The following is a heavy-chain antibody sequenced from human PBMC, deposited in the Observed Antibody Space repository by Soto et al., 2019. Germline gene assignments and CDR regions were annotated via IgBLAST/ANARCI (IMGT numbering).Heavy chain of an antibody. J-gene: IGHJ6*02. CDR2: ISTYNGDT. V-gene: IGHV1-18*01. CDR3: TRDSTSTFYGMDV. CDR1: GYTFSSFG. Sequence: HVELVQSGAEVKKPGASVKVSCKASGYTFSSFGISWVRQAPGQGLEWMAWISTYNGDTNYAQKLQGRVTMTTDTSTTTADMELGGLRSDDTAMYYCTRDSTSTFYGMDVGGQGTTVTVSS. D-gene: IGHD6-6*01.